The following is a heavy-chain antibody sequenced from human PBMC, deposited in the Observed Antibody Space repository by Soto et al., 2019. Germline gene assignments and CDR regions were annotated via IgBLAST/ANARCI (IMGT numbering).Heavy chain of an antibody. CDR1: GYSFTSYW. D-gene: IGHD6-13*01. CDR2: IDPSDSYT. CDR3: ARPPYSSSHWGMDV. Sequence: PGESLKISCKGSGYSFTSYWISWVRQMPGKGLEWMGRIDPSDSYTNYSPSFQGHVTISADKSISTAYLHWSSLKASDTAMYYCARPPYSSSHWGMDVWGQGTTVTVSS. J-gene: IGHJ6*02. V-gene: IGHV5-10-1*01.